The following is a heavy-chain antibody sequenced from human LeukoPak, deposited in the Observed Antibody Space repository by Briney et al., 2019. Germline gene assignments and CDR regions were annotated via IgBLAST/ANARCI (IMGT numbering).Heavy chain of an antibody. J-gene: IGHJ5*02. Sequence: GASLRLSCAASGFTFSSYAMSWVRQAPGKGLEWVSAISGSGGSTYYADSVKGRFAISRDNSKNTLYLQMNSLRAEDTAVYYCAKDPTSSARRNWFDPWGQGTLVTVSP. CDR2: ISGSGGST. CDR1: GFTFSSYA. D-gene: IGHD2-2*01. V-gene: IGHV3-23*01. CDR3: AKDPTSSARRNWFDP.